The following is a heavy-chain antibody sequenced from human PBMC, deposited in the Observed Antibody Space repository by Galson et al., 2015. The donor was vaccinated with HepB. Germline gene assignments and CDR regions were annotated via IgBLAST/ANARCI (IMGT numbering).Heavy chain of an antibody. V-gene: IGHV1-69*04. CDR2: IIPIIGKA. CDR3: AKSRSALMGWFVPIDY. D-gene: IGHD3-3*01. CDR1: GDTFSSYA. Sequence: SVKVSCKASGDTFSSYAISWVRQAPGQGLEWMGRIIPIIGKANYAQKFQGRVTITADKSTSTAYMELSSLRAEDTAVYYCAKSRSALMGWFVPIDYWGQGTLVTVSS. J-gene: IGHJ4*02.